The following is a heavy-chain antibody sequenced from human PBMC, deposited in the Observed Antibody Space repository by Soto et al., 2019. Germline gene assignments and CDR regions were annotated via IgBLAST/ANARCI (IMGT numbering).Heavy chain of an antibody. CDR1: GGSISSGGYY. CDR3: ARFEATVYYFDY. Sequence: SETLSLTCTVSGGSISSGGYYWSWIRQHPGKGLEWIGYIYYSGSTYYNPSLKSRVTISVDTSKNQFSLKLSSVTAADTAVYYCARFEATVYYFDYWGQGTLVTVSS. CDR2: IYYSGST. J-gene: IGHJ4*02. D-gene: IGHD3-9*01. V-gene: IGHV4-31*03.